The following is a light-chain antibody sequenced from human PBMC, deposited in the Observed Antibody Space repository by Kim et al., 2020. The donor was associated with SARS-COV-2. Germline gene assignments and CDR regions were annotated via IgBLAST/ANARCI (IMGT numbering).Light chain of an antibody. V-gene: IGLV3-1*01. CDR2: QDI. Sequence: SYELTQPPSVSVSPGQTASITCSGDKVGDKYACWYQQKPGQSPVLVIFQDIKRTSGIPERFSGSNSGNTATLTISGTQAMDEADYYCQAWDSSTVVFGGGTKLTVL. CDR1: KVGDKY. J-gene: IGLJ2*01. CDR3: QAWDSSTVV.